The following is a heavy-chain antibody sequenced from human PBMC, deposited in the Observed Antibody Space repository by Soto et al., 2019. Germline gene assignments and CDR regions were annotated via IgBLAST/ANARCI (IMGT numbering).Heavy chain of an antibody. J-gene: IGHJ6*02. V-gene: IGHV6-1*01. CDR3: ARDSITIFGVVIIGYGMDV. Sequence: SQTLSLPCVISGDSVSSNSAAWNWIRQSPSRGLEWLGRTYYRSKWYNDYAVSVKSRITINPDTSKNQFSLQLNSVTPEDTAVYYCARDSITIFGVVIIGYGMDVWGQGTTVTVSS. CDR2: TYYRSKWYN. CDR1: GDSVSSNSAA. D-gene: IGHD3-3*01.